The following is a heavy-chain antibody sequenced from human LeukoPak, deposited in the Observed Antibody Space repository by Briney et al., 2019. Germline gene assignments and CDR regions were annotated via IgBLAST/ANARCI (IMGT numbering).Heavy chain of an antibody. CDR1: GLTVSSNY. CDR2: IYSGGST. Sequence: PGGSQRLSCAASGLTVSSNYMSWVSQAPRKGLEWVSVIYSGGSTNYADSVKGRFTISRDNSKNTLYLQMNSLRAEHTAVYYCARYTSSPGEGMDVRGQGTPGTVSS. D-gene: IGHD3-16*01. J-gene: IGHJ6*02. V-gene: IGHV3-66*01. CDR3: ARYTSSPGEGMDV.